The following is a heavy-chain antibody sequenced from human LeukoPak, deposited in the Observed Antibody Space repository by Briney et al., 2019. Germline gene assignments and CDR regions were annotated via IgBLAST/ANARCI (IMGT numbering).Heavy chain of an antibody. D-gene: IGHD1/OR15-1a*01. J-gene: IGHJ4*02. CDR3: ARDFQNKKWYDGPGYYFDY. CDR1: GFTFSSYS. Sequence: PGGSLRLSCAASGFTFSSYSMNWVRQAPGKGLEWVSSISSSSSYIYYADSVKGRFTISRDNSMNTLYLQMNSLRAEDTAVYYCARDFQNKKWYDGPGYYFDYWGQGTLVTVSS. V-gene: IGHV3-21*04. CDR2: ISSSSSYI.